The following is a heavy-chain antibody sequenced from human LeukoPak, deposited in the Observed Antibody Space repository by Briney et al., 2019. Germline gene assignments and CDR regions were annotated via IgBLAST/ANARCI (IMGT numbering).Heavy chain of an antibody. CDR2: TSYDGSKK. Sequence: GGSLRLSCAASGFTFSSYAMHWIRQAPGKGLEWVAVTSYDGSKKYYADSAKGRFTISRDNSKNTLYLHMNSLRVEDTAVYYCAKDGRDGYNYPSYYFDYWGQGTLVTVSS. D-gene: IGHD5-12*01. CDR3: AKDGRDGYNYPSYYFDY. V-gene: IGHV3-30*18. CDR1: GFTFSSYA. J-gene: IGHJ4*02.